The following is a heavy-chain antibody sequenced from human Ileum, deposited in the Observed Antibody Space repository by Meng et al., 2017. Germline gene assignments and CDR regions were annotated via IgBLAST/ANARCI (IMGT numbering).Heavy chain of an antibody. J-gene: IGHJ4*02. V-gene: IGHV4-4*02. Sequence: QVQLEVSGPGLVKPSGTLSLSCAVSGGSINSYVWWSWVRQAPGKGLERIGEIYPGGSINYNPSLKSRVTISADTSKNQFSLSLDSVTAADTAVYYCVRNDYCSGGTCYPHFDYWGQGTLVTVSS. CDR1: GGSINSYVW. D-gene: IGHD2-15*01. CDR3: VRNDYCSGGTCYPHFDY. CDR2: IYPGGSI.